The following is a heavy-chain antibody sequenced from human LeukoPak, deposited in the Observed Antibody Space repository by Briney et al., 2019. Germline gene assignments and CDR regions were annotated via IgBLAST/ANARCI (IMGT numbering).Heavy chain of an antibody. CDR1: GTSINRGTHY. CDR3: ARDRSYYSDTCADY. CDR2: VYATGNT. Sequence: SETLSLTCSVSGTSINRGTHYWSWVRQAAGKGLEWTGRVYATGNTNYNPSLWSRLSISIDTSRNQFSLRLGSVTAADTAIYYCARDRSYYSDTCADYWGQGKMVIVSS. D-gene: IGHD3-10*01. V-gene: IGHV4-61*02. J-gene: IGHJ4*02.